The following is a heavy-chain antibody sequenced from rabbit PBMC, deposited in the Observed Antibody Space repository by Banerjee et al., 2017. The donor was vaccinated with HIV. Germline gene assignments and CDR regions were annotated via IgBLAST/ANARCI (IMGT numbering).Heavy chain of an antibody. V-gene: IGHV1S40*01. Sequence: QSLEESGGDLVKPGASLTLTCTASGFSFSSSYYMCWVRQAPGKGLEWIACIYADSLDTTHYAAWVAGRFTNASHNAQNTLWLQLNSLTAADTPSYFCARGYDDYDARLDLWVPGTLVT. CDR2: IYADSLDTT. D-gene: IGHD2-1*01. J-gene: IGHJ3*01. CDR1: GFSFSSSYY. CDR3: ARGYDDYDARLDL.